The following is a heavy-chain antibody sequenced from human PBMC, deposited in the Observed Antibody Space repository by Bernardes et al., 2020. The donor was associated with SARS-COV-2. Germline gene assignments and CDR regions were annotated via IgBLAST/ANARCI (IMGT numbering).Heavy chain of an antibody. CDR1: GGSISSYY. Sequence: SETLSLTCTVSGGSISSYYWSWIRQPPGKGLEWIGYIYYSGSTNYNPSLKSRVTISVDTSKNQFSLKLSSVTAADTAVYYCARDRIAVAGARFGWYFDLWGRGTLVTVSS. D-gene: IGHD6-19*01. V-gene: IGHV4-59*01. CDR3: ARDRIAVAGARFGWYFDL. J-gene: IGHJ2*01. CDR2: IYYSGST.